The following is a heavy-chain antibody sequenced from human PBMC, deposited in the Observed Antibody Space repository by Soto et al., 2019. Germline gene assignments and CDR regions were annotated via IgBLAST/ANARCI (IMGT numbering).Heavy chain of an antibody. J-gene: IGHJ5*02. V-gene: IGHV4-31*03. D-gene: IGHD3-10*01. Sequence: QVQLQESGPGMVESSTTLFLTCTVSGGSIRRGGYYWSWVRQHPGEGLGWIGYIYYSWSTYYNPSLKRRVTISVDTSKNQFSLKLSSVTAADTAVYYCARSVTPWGQGTLVTVSS. CDR1: GGSIRRGGYY. CDR3: ARSVTP. CDR2: IYYSWST.